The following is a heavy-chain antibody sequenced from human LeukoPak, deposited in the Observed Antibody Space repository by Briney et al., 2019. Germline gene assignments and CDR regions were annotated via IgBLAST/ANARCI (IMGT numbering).Heavy chain of an antibody. Sequence: ASVKVSCKASGYTFISYYMHWVRQAPGQGLEWMGIINPSGGSTTYAQKFQGRVTMTRDTSTSTVYMEVSSLRSEDTAVYYCARDFGSETYYYGSGSPGAFDIWGQGTMVTVSS. CDR2: INPSGGST. CDR1: GYTFISYY. V-gene: IGHV1-46*01. D-gene: IGHD3-10*01. J-gene: IGHJ3*02. CDR3: ARDFGSETYYYGSGSPGAFDI.